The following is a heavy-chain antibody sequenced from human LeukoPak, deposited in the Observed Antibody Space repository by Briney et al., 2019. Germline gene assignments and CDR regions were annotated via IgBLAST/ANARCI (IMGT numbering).Heavy chain of an antibody. Sequence: PGGSLRLSCAASGFTFISYAMSWVRQAPGKGLEWIPTISGSGGRTYYGDSVKGRFTVSRDNSKNTLYLQMNSLRAEDTAVYYCAKGLGDWLSIGYWGQGTLVTVSS. CDR3: AKGLGDWLSIGY. J-gene: IGHJ4*02. V-gene: IGHV3-23*01. CDR1: GFTFISYA. CDR2: ISGSGGRT. D-gene: IGHD3-9*01.